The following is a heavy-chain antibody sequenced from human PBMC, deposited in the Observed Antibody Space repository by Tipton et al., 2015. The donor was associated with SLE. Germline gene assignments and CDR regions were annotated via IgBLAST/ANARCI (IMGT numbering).Heavy chain of an antibody. J-gene: IGHJ4*02. V-gene: IGHV3-48*04. CDR1: GFTFTAYT. CDR3: ARDLHGDYTNY. Sequence: SLRLSCAASGFTFTAYTMNWIRQAPGKGLEWVSYISPGSESIYYADSVKGRFTISRDNGNNAMFLQMNSLTVEDTAVYYCARDLHGDYTNYWGQGTLVTVSS. D-gene: IGHD4-17*01. CDR2: ISPGSESI.